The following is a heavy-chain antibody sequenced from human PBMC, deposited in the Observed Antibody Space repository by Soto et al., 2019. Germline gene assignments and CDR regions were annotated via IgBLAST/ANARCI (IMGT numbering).Heavy chain of an antibody. CDR3: ARDLTLDYGENYPFDY. CDR2: INPNSGAT. V-gene: IGHV1-2*02. Sequence: QVQLVQSGAEVKKPGASVKVSCKASGYTFIRYYLHWVRQAPGLGLEWMGWINPNSGATNFAQHFQGRVTLTRDTSFTTAYMELSRLRSDDTALYYCARDLTLDYGENYPFDYWGQGTLVTVSS. CDR1: GYTFIRYY. D-gene: IGHD4-17*01. J-gene: IGHJ4*02.